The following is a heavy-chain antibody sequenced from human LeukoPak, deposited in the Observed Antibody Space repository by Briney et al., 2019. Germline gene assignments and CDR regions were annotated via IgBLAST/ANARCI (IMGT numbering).Heavy chain of an antibody. CDR3: ARAHIVVVVAANPGRSWFDP. V-gene: IGHV4-34*01. J-gene: IGHJ5*02. D-gene: IGHD2-15*01. Sequence: SETLSLTCAVYGGSFSGYYWSWIRHPPGKGLEWIGEINHSGNTNYNPSLKRRVTISVDKSKNQFSLKLSSVTAAGTAVYYCARAHIVVVVAANPGRSWFDPRGQGTLVTVSS. CDR2: INHSGNT. CDR1: GGSFSGYY.